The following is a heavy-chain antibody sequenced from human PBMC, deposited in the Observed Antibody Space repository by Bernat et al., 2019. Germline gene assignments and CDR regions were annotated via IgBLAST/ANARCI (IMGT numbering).Heavy chain of an antibody. V-gene: IGHV3-23*04. CDR2: ISGSGGST. J-gene: IGHJ6*02. CDR1: GFTFSSYA. CDR3: AKDRMAVAGNYYSMDV. D-gene: IGHD6-19*01. Sequence: EVQLVESGGGLVQPGGSLRLSGAASGFTFSSYAMSWVRQAPGKGLEWVSAISGSGGSTYYADSVKGRFTISRDNSKNTLYLQMNSLRAEDTAVYYCAKDRMAVAGNYYSMDVWGQGTTVTVSS.